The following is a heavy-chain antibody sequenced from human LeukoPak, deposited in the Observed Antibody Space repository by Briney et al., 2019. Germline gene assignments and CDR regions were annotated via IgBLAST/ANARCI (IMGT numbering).Heavy chain of an antibody. D-gene: IGHD6-13*01. CDR1: GDSVSSNSAA. J-gene: IGHJ5*02. Sequence: SQTLSLTCAISGDSVSSNSAAWNWIRQSPSRGLEWLGRTYYRSKWYNDYAVSVKSRITINPDTSKNQFSLQLNSVTPEDTAVYYCARDVADLDSSSWHRGHQLWFDPWGQGTLVTVSS. CDR3: ARDVADLDSSSWHRGHQLWFDP. V-gene: IGHV6-1*01. CDR2: TYYRSKWYN.